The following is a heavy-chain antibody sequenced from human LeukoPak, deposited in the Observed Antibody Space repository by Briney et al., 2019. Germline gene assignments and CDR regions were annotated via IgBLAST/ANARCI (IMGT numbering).Heavy chain of an antibody. CDR3: TRKLRLDEH. D-gene: IGHD1-7*01. CDR2: IDPESGYT. V-gene: IGHV1-8*01. CDR1: GYTFITSV. J-gene: IGHJ4*02. Sequence: ASVKVSCTASGYTFITSVINWVREASGQGLEWMGYIDPESGYTTYAQKFQGRVTMTRDTSTSTAYMELSSLTPDDTAIYYCTRKLRLDEHWGQGTLVAVSS.